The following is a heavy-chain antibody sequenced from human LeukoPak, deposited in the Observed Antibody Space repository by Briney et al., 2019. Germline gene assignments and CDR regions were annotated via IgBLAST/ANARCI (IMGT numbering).Heavy chain of an antibody. CDR3: ARYRPYYYDSSGYYYYSDY. J-gene: IGHJ4*02. CDR1: GGSISSYY. CDR2: IYYSGST. Sequence: PSETPSLTCTVSGGSISSYYWSWIRQPPGKGLEWIGYIYYSGSTNYNPSLKSRVTISVDTSKNQFSLKLSSVTAADTAVYYCARYRPYYYDSSGYYYYSDYWGQGTLVTVSS. D-gene: IGHD3-22*01. V-gene: IGHV4-59*01.